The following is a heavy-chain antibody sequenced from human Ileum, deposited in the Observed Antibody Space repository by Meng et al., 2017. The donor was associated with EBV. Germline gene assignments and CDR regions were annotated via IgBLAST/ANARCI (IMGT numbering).Heavy chain of an antibody. CDR3: AHSDPLEMATCFDY. V-gene: IGHV2-5*02. CDR2: IYWDDDK. CDR1: GFSLSTSGLG. J-gene: IGHJ4*02. Sequence: LKGPGPTQVKPPKTLPLTFTFSGFSLSTSGLGVGWIRQPPGKALEWLALIYWDDDKRYSPSLKSRLTITKDTSKNQVVLTMTNMDPVDTATYYCAHSDPLEMATCFDYWGQGTLVTVSS. D-gene: IGHD5-24*01.